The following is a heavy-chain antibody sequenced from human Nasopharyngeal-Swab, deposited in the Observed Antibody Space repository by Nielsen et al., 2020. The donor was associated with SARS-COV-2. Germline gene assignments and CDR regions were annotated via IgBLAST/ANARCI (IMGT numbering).Heavy chain of an antibody. CDR3: ARYFIRSFDL. J-gene: IGHJ3*01. CDR1: GFTFNSYE. Sequence: GESLKISCAASGFTFNSYEMNWVRQPPGKGLEWVPYISSSGSTINYADSVKGRFTISRDNAKNSLSLQMNSLRAEDTAVYYCARYFIRSFDLWGQGTVVTVSS. CDR2: ISSSGSTI. V-gene: IGHV3-48*03. D-gene: IGHD2-8*01.